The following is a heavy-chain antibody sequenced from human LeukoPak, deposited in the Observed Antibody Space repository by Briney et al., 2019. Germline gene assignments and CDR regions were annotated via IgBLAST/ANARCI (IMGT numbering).Heavy chain of an antibody. Sequence: SETLSLTCTVSGGSISSSSYYWGWIRQPPGKGLEWIGSIYYSGSTYYNPSLKSRVTISVDTSKNQFSLKLSSVTAADTAVYYYARTFYDILTGYYYAFDIWGQGTMVTVSS. CDR3: ARTFYDILTGYYYAFDI. CDR1: GGSISSSSYY. CDR2: IYYSGST. J-gene: IGHJ3*02. V-gene: IGHV4-39*07. D-gene: IGHD3-9*01.